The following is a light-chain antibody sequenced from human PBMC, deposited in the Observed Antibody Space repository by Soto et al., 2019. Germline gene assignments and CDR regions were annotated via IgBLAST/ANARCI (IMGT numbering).Light chain of an antibody. CDR1: QSVNTKY. J-gene: IGKJ3*01. CDR2: GVS. V-gene: IGKV3-20*01. Sequence: ELVLTQSPGTLSLSPGERATLSCRASQSVNTKYLAWYQQKPGQDPRLLIYGVSSRATGIPDRFSGSGSGTDFILTISRVEPEDFAVYYCQQFGTSPLVTFGPGTKVDIK. CDR3: QQFGTSPLVT.